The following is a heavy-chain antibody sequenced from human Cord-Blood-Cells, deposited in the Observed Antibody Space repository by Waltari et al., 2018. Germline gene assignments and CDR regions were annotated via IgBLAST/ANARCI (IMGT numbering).Heavy chain of an antibody. Sequence: VQLVQSGAEVKKPGASVKVSCKASGYNFTSYDINWVRQATGQGLEWMGWMNPNSGNTGYAQKFQGRVTITRNTSISTAYMELSSLRSEDTAVYYCARGGGVVPAAMGGWFDPWGQGTLVTVSS. J-gene: IGHJ5*02. CDR1: GYNFTSYD. CDR2: MNPNSGNT. V-gene: IGHV1-8*03. CDR3: ARGGGVVPAAMGGWFDP. D-gene: IGHD2-2*01.